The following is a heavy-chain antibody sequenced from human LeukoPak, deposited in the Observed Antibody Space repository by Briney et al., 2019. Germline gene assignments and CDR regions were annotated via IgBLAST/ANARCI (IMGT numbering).Heavy chain of an antibody. J-gene: IGHJ3*02. CDR3: AREKEGRYCRSTSCYLDAFDI. Sequence: SVKVFCKASGGTFSSYAISWVRQAPGQGLEWMGGIIPIFGTANYAQKFQGRVTITADESTSTAYMELSSLRSEDTAVYYCAREKEGRYCRSTSCYLDAFDIWGQGTMVTVSS. V-gene: IGHV1-69*13. CDR2: IIPIFGTA. CDR1: GGTFSSYA. D-gene: IGHD2-2*01.